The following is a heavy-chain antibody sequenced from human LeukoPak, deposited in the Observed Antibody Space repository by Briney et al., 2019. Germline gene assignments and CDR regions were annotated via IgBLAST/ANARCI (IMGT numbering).Heavy chain of an antibody. J-gene: IGHJ2*01. D-gene: IGHD4-17*01. CDR3: ARITAYGEDWYLDL. CDR1: GFSLCTSGMC. V-gene: IGHV2-70*11. CDR2: IDWDDDK. Sequence: ESGPALVKPTQTLTLTCTFSGFSLCTSGMCVSWIRQPPGKALEWLARIDWDDDKYYSTSLKTRLTISKDTSKNQVVLTMTNMDPVDTATYYCARITAYGEDWYLDLWGRGTLVTVSS.